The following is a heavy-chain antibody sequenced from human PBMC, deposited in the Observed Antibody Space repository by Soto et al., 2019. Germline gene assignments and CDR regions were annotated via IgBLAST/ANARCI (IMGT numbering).Heavy chain of an antibody. D-gene: IGHD3-3*01. CDR2: MNPNSGNT. CDR1: VYTFTSYD. Sequence: SVKVSCKASVYTFTSYDINWVRQATGQGLEWMGWMNPNSGNTGYAQKFQGRVTMTRNTSISTAYMELSSLRSEDTAVYYCARGIFGVVTLVGVWFDPWGQGTLVTASS. V-gene: IGHV1-8*01. J-gene: IGHJ5*02. CDR3: ARGIFGVVTLVGVWFDP.